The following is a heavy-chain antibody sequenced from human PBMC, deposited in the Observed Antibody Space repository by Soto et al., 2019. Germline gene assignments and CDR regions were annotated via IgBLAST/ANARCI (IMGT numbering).Heavy chain of an antibody. Sequence: QVQLQESGPGLVKPSETLSLTCTVSGDSMSNYYWTWIRQSPGKGLECIGYIYYTGTTSYNPSLKSRVTISLDKSKNQFSLMLSSVTAADTAVYYCAREAFVPGTHNEDWFDPWGQGILVTVSS. V-gene: IGHV4-59*01. J-gene: IGHJ5*02. D-gene: IGHD6-6*01. CDR3: AREAFVPGTHNEDWFDP. CDR2: IYYTGTT. CDR1: GDSMSNYY.